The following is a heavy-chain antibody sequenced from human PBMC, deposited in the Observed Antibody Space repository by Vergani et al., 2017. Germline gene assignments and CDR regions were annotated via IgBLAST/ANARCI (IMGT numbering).Heavy chain of an antibody. V-gene: IGHV1-2*02. J-gene: IGHJ3*02. Sequence: QVQLVQSGAEVKKPGASVKVSCKASGYTFTGYYMHWVRQAPGQGLEWMGWINPNSGGTNYAQKFQGRVTMTRDTSISTAYMELSRLRSDDTAVYYCARGNFMVRGVRVGPDAFDIWGQGTMVTVSS. CDR2: INPNSGGT. D-gene: IGHD3-10*01. CDR3: ARGNFMVRGVRVGPDAFDI. CDR1: GYTFTGYY.